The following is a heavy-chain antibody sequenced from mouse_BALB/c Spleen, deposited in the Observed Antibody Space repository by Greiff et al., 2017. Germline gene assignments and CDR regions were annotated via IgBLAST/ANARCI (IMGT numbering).Heavy chain of an antibody. J-gene: IGHJ3*01. CDR1: GFTFSSFG. V-gene: IGHV5-17*02. Sequence: EVQGVESGGGLVQPGGSRKLSCAASGFTFSSFGMHWVRQAPEKGLEWVAYISSGSSTIYYADTVKGRFTISRDNPKNTLFLQMTSLRSEDTAMYYCARKGSYYAMDYWGQGTLVTVSA. CDR2: ISSGSSTI. D-gene: IGHD1-1*02. CDR3: ARKGSYYAMDY.